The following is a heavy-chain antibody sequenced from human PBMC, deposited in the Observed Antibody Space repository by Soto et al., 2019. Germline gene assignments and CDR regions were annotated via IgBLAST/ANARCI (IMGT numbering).Heavy chain of an antibody. D-gene: IGHD6-13*01. CDR3: ARGSSSWYNEDYYYYGMDV. J-gene: IGHJ6*02. V-gene: IGHV1-18*01. CDR1: GYTFTSYD. CDR2: ISAYNGNT. Sequence: ASVKVSCKASGYTFTSYDISWVRQAPGQWLEWMGWISAYNGNTNYAQKLQGRVTMTTDTSTSTAYMELRSLRSDDTAVYYCARGSSSWYNEDYYYYGMDVWGQGTTVTVSS.